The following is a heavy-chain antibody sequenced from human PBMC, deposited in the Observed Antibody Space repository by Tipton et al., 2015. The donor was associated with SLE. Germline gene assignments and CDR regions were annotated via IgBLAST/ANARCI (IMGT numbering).Heavy chain of an antibody. J-gene: IGHJ2*01. CDR2: IYHTGGT. CDR1: GDSVLSSSYH. Sequence: TLSLTCSVSGDSVLSSSYHWSWIRQPAGKGLEWIGYIYHTGGTYYNPSLKSRVTISIDTSKNQFSLKLTSVTAADTAVYYCARDGDSLSFDLWGRGTLVTVSS. D-gene: IGHD3-10*01. CDR3: ARDGDSLSFDL. V-gene: IGHV4-61*10.